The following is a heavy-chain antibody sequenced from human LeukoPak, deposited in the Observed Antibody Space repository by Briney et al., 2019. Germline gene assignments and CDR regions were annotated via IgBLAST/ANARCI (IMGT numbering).Heavy chain of an antibody. CDR3: AKFSGSGPSYHFDY. V-gene: IGHV3-23*01. Sequence: GGSLRLSCAASGFTFSSYAMSWVRQAPGKGQEWVSAISGSDGSTYYADSVKGRFTISRDNSKNTLYLQMNSLRAEDTAVYYCAKFSGSGPSYHFDYWGQGTLVTVSS. D-gene: IGHD3-10*01. J-gene: IGHJ4*02. CDR2: ISGSDGST. CDR1: GFTFSSYA.